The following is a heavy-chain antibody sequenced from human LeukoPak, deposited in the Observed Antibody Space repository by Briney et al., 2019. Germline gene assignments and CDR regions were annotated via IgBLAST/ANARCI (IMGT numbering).Heavy chain of an antibody. CDR3: ARHTLWRFDY. D-gene: IGHD3-3*01. Sequence: GGSRRLSCAAYGSTFTNYWLTWVRQAPGKGLEWVANINQDGGTEYYVDSMKGRFTISRDNAKNLVYLQINSLRAEDTAVYFCARHTLWRFDYWGQGALVTVSS. CDR2: INQDGGTE. V-gene: IGHV3-7*01. CDR1: GSTFTNYW. J-gene: IGHJ4*02.